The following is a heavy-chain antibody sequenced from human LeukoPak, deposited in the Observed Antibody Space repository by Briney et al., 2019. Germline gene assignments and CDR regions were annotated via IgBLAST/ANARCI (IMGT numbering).Heavy chain of an antibody. D-gene: IGHD2-2*01. Sequence: GGSLRLSCTASGFTFGDYAMSWVRQAPGKGLELVGFIRSKAYGGTTEYAASVKGRFTISRDDSKSIAYLQMNSLKTEDTAVYYCTREEGYCSSTSCSLIQRFDYWGLETLVTVSS. J-gene: IGHJ4*02. CDR2: IRSKAYGGTT. V-gene: IGHV3-49*04. CDR3: TREEGYCSSTSCSLIQRFDY. CDR1: GFTFGDYA.